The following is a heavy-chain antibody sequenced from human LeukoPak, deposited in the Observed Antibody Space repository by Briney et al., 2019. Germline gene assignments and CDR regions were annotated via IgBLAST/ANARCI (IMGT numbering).Heavy chain of an antibody. J-gene: IGHJ5*02. D-gene: IGHD3-10*01. CDR3: ARQSLGPSRSGTSNNWFDP. Sequence: SETLSLTCTVSGGSIRTHYWTWIRQPPGKGLEWIGFIYYSGSANYNPSLKSRVTISVDTPNNEFSLKLRSVTAADTAVYYCARQSLGPSRSGTSNNWFDPWGQGTLVTVSS. CDR1: GGSIRTHY. V-gene: IGHV4-59*08. CDR2: IYYSGSA.